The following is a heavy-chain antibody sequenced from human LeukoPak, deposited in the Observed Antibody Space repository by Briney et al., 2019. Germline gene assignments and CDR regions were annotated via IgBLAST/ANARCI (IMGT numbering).Heavy chain of an antibody. CDR1: GRSFSGYY. CDR3: ARRGDYDSSGYNY. V-gene: IGHV4-34*01. CDR2: INHSGST. D-gene: IGHD3-22*01. J-gene: IGHJ4*02. Sequence: SETLSLTCAVYGRSFSGYYWSWIRQPPGKGLEWIGEINHSGSTNYNPSLKSRVTISVDTSKNQFSLKLSSVTAAGTAVYYCARRGDYDSSGYNYWGQGTLVTVSS.